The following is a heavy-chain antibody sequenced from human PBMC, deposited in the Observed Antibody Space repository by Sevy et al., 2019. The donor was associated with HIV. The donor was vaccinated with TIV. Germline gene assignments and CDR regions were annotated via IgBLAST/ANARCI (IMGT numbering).Heavy chain of an antibody. Sequence: GSRRLSCAASGFTFSSYGMHWVRQAPGKGLEWVAVIWYDGSNKYYADSVKGRFTISRDNSKKTLYLQMNSRRAEDTAVYYWARDRGLMVYYFDYWGQGTLVTVSS. CDR1: GFTFSSYG. J-gene: IGHJ4*02. CDR2: IWYDGSNK. CDR3: ARDRGLMVYYFDY. D-gene: IGHD2-8*01. V-gene: IGHV3-33*01.